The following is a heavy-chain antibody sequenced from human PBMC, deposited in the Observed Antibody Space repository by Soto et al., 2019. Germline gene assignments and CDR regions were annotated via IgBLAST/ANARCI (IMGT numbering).Heavy chain of an antibody. Sequence: GGSLRLSCAASGFTFSSYSMNWVRQAPGKGLEWVSSISSSSSYIYYADSVKGRFTISRDNAKNSLYLQMNSLRAEDTAVYYCARDLGDIVVVPTGPLGVWGQGTTVTVSS. J-gene: IGHJ6*02. CDR3: ARDLGDIVVVPTGPLGV. CDR2: ISSSSSYI. CDR1: GFTFSSYS. D-gene: IGHD2-2*01. V-gene: IGHV3-21*01.